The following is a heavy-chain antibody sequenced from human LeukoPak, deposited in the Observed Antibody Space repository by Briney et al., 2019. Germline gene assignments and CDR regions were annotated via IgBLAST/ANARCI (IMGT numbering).Heavy chain of an antibody. Sequence: NPSETLSLACTVSGGSISSYYWSWIRQPPGKGLEWIGYIYYSGSTNYNPSLKSRVTISVDTSKNQFSLKLSSVTAADTAVYYCARESPYDSSGFDWGQGTLVTVSS. CDR3: ARESPYDSSGFD. V-gene: IGHV4-59*01. CDR2: IYYSGST. D-gene: IGHD3-22*01. J-gene: IGHJ4*02. CDR1: GGSISSYY.